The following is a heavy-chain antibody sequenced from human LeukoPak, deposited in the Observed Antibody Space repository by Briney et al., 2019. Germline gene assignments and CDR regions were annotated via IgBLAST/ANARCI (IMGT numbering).Heavy chain of an antibody. Sequence: GGSLRLSCAASGFTFSSYWMHWVRQAPGKGLVWVSRINSDGSSTSYADSVKGRFTISRDNAKNTLYLQMNSLRAEDTAVYYCAKMTTVTNELDYWGQGTLVTVSS. J-gene: IGHJ4*02. CDR3: AKMTTVTNELDY. CDR2: INSDGSST. CDR1: GFTFSSYW. D-gene: IGHD4-17*01. V-gene: IGHV3-74*01.